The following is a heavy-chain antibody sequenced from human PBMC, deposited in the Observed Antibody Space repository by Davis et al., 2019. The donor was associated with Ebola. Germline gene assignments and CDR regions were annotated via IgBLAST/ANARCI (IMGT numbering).Heavy chain of an antibody. J-gene: IGHJ5*02. D-gene: IGHD1-7*01. CDR3: ARGTGTTGGNWFDP. Sequence: PSETLSLTCTVSGGSISSYYWSWIRQPPGKGLEWIGEINHSGSTNYNPSLKSRVTISVDTSKNQFSLKLSSVTAADTAVYYCARGTGTTGGNWFDPWGQGTLVTVSS. CDR2: INHSGST. V-gene: IGHV4-34*01. CDR1: GGSISSYY.